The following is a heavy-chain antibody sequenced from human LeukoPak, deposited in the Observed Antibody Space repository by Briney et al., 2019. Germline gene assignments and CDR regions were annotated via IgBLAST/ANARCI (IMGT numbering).Heavy chain of an antibody. CDR1: GYTFTSYY. D-gene: IGHD2-2*01. CDR3: AREQSEYCSSTSCYDY. J-gene: IGHJ4*02. CDR2: INPSGGGT. Sequence: ASVKVSCKASGYTFTSYYMHWVRQAPGQGLEWVGIINPSGGGTSYAQKFQGRVTMTRDTSTSTVYMELSSLRSEDTAVYYRAREQSEYCSSTSCYDYWGQGTLVTVSS. V-gene: IGHV1-46*01.